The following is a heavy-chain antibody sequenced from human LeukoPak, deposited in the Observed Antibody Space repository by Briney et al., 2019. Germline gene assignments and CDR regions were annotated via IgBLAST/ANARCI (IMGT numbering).Heavy chain of an antibody. CDR3: ARRSSSWMDY. CDR2: INHSGST. Sequence: SETLSLTCAVYGGSFSDYYWSWIRQPPGKGLEWIGEINHSGSTNSNPSLKSRVTISVDTSKNQFSLKLSSVTAADTAVYYCARRSSSWMDYWGQGTLVTVSS. J-gene: IGHJ4*02. CDR1: GGSFSDYY. D-gene: IGHD6-13*01. V-gene: IGHV4-34*01.